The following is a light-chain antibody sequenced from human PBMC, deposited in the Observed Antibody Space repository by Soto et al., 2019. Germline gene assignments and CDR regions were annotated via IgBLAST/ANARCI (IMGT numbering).Light chain of an antibody. CDR3: QQYGSPGCP. J-gene: IGKJ2*02. V-gene: IGKV3-20*01. Sequence: EIVLTQSPGTLSLSPGERATLSCRASQSVSSHYLSWFQQKPGQAPRLLIYGASSRATGIPDRFSGSGSGTDFALTISRLEPEDFAVYYCQQYGSPGCPFGQGTTLEIK. CDR2: GAS. CDR1: QSVSSHY.